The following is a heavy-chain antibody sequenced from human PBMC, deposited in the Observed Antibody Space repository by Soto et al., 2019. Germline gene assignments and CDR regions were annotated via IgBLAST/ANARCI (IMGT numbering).Heavy chain of an antibody. V-gene: IGHV3-7*01. CDR2: IKPDGSEK. CDR3: ARDQLYYNDISGRPLNAFDV. Sequence: PGGSLRLSCTASGFTFTTYWMSWVRQAPGKGLEWVANIKPDGSEKWYADSVKGRFTISRDNAKNSLYLQMNSLRAEDTAVYYCARDQLYYNDISGRPLNAFDVWGQGTMVTVSS. J-gene: IGHJ3*01. CDR1: GFTFTTYW. D-gene: IGHD3-22*01.